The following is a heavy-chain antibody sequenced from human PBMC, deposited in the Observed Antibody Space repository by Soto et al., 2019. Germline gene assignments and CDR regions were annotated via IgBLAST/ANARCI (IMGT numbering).Heavy chain of an antibody. CDR3: CATSNWGYYYYYYMDV. J-gene: IGHJ6*03. V-gene: IGHV3-53*01. CDR1: GFTVSSNY. Sequence: GRSLRLSCAASGFTVSSNYMSWVRQAPGKGLEWVSVIYSGGSTYYADSVKGRFTISRDNSKNTLYLQMNSLRAEDTAVYYCCATSNWGYYYYYYMDVWGKGTTVTVSS. CDR2: IYSGGST. D-gene: IGHD7-27*01.